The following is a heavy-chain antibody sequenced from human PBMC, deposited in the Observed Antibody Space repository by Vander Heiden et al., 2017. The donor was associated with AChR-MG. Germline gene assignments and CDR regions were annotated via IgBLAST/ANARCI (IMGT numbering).Heavy chain of an antibody. CDR1: GGTFSSYA. D-gene: IGHD3-3*01. CDR3: ARRSYDFWSGYPLYYFDY. CDR2: IIPIFGTA. J-gene: IGHJ4*02. V-gene: IGHV1-69*01. Sequence: QVQLVQSGAEVKKPGSSVKVSCKASGGTFSSYAISWVRQAPGQGLEWMGGIIPIFGTANYAQKFQGRVTITADESTSTAYMELSSLRSEDTAVYYCARRSYDFWSGYPLYYFDYWGQGTLVTVSS.